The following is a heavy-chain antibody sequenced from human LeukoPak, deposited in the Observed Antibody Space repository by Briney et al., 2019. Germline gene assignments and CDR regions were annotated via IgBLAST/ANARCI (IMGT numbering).Heavy chain of an antibody. Sequence: SGGSLRLSCAASGFTFSNYAMSWVRQAPGKGLEWVSVISGSGGSTYYADSVKGRFTISRDNSKNTLYLQMNSLRAEDTAVYYCAKDLLAGTNYWGQGTLVTVSS. CDR2: ISGSGGST. CDR1: GFTFSNYA. D-gene: IGHD6-19*01. CDR3: AKDLLAGTNY. J-gene: IGHJ4*02. V-gene: IGHV3-23*01.